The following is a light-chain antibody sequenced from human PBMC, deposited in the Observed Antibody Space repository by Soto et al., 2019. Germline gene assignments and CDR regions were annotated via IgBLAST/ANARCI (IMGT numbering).Light chain of an antibody. V-gene: IGKV1-5*01. Sequence: DIQMTQSPSSLSASVGDRVTITCRASHSISSSLNWYQQKPGKAPKLLIYAASSLQSGVPSRFSGSGSGTEFTLTISSLQPDDFATYYCQQYNSYWTFGQGTKVDIK. J-gene: IGKJ1*01. CDR2: AAS. CDR3: QQYNSYWT. CDR1: HSISSS.